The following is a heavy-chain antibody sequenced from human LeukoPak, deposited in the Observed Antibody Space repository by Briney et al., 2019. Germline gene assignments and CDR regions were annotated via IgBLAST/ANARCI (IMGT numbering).Heavy chain of an antibody. Sequence: GGSLRLSCSASTFKMGDFWMSWVRQVPGERPEWVATIRQDGREKFFADAVKGRLAISRDNAKNSVDLQMNSLRAEDTAVYYCVRDLILVWTPGDDFDYWGQGTLVTVSS. CDR2: IRQDGREK. CDR1: TFKMGDFW. D-gene: IGHD2-8*01. V-gene: IGHV3-7*01. CDR3: VRDLILVWTPGDDFDY. J-gene: IGHJ4*02.